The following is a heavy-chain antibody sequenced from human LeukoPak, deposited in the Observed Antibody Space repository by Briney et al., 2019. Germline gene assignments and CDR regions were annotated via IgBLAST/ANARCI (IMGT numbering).Heavy chain of an antibody. J-gene: IGHJ4*02. CDR3: ARGGLNFDY. CDR1: RFTFSNYG. V-gene: IGHV3-30*19. D-gene: IGHD3-16*01. Sequence: GGSLRLSCAASRFTFSNYGMHWVRQAPGKGLEWVAVISYDGSNKYYADSVKGRFTISRDNSKNTLYLQMNSLRAEDTAVYYCARGGLNFDYWGQGTLATVSS. CDR2: ISYDGSNK.